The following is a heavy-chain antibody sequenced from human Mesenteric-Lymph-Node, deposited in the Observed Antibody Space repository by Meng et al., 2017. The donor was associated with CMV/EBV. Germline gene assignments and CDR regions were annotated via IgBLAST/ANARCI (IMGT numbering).Heavy chain of an antibody. Sequence: GESLKISCAASGFTFSAYAMHWVRQAPGRGLEWVAFIRHDGTNKYYTDSVKGRFTISRDNSKNTLYLQMSTLRAEDTAVYYCAREESRITIFGVVKNYWGQGTLVTVSS. V-gene: IGHV3-30*02. CDR3: AREESRITIFGVVKNY. CDR2: IRHDGTNK. CDR1: GFTFSAYA. D-gene: IGHD3-3*01. J-gene: IGHJ4*02.